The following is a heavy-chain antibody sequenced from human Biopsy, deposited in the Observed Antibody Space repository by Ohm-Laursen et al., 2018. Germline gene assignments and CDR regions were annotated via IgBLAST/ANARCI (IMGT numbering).Heavy chain of an antibody. CDR1: GGSISSYY. CDR2: VYYSGST. J-gene: IGHJ3*02. D-gene: IGHD3-22*01. CDR3: GRREVVITHDAFDT. Sequence: TLSLTCTVSGGSISSYYWTWIRQPPGKGLEWIGDVYYSGSTNRNPSLKSRVTILVDTSKNQFSLKLNSVTDADTAVYYCGRREVVITHDAFDTWGQGTMVTVSS. V-gene: IGHV4-59*08.